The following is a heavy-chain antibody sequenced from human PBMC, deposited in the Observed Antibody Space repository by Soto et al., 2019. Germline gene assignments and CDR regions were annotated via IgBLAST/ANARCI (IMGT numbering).Heavy chain of an antibody. CDR3: TATLSDIVVVPALFGSYYYGMDV. D-gene: IGHD2-2*01. J-gene: IGHJ6*02. V-gene: IGHV3-15*01. CDR1: GFTFSNAW. CDR2: IKSKTDGGTT. Sequence: PGGSLRLSCAASGFTFSNAWMSWVRQAPGKGLEWVDRIKSKTDGGTTDYAAPVKGRFTISRDDSKNTLYLQMNSLKTEDTAVYYCTATLSDIVVVPALFGSYYYGMDVWGQGTTVTVSS.